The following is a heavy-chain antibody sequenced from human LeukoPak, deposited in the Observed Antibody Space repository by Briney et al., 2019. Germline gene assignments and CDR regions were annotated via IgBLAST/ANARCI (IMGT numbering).Heavy chain of an antibody. V-gene: IGHV4-34*01. CDR3: ARRDPRWLHELN. CDR2: INHSGST. CDR1: GDSISGYY. Sequence: SETLSLTCTVSGDSISGYYWSWIRQPPGKGLEWIGEINHSGSTNYNPSLKSRVTISVDTSKNQFSLKLSSVTAADTAVYYCARRDPRWLHELNWGQGTLVTVSS. D-gene: IGHD5-24*01. J-gene: IGHJ4*02.